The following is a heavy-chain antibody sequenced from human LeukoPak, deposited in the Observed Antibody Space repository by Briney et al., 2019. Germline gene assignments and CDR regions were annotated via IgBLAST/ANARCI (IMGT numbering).Heavy chain of an antibody. V-gene: IGHV1-18*01. CDR3: ARQVDIPMALPDY. J-gene: IGHJ4*02. Sequence: ASVKVSCKAYGYTFTTYGITWVRQAPGQGLEWMGWISAYNGNTNYAQKLQGGVTMTTETSTSTAYMELRSLRSDDTAIYYCARQVDIPMALPDYWGQGTLVTVSS. CDR2: ISAYNGNT. CDR1: GYTFTTYG. D-gene: IGHD5-12*01.